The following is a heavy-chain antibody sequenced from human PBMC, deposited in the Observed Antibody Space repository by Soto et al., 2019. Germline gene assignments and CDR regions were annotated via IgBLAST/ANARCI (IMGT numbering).Heavy chain of an antibody. J-gene: IGHJ4*02. CDR3: AKVGYSYGFFDY. CDR2: ISWNSGSI. CDR1: GFTFDDYA. Sequence: EVRLVESGGGLVQPGRSLRLSCAASGFTFDDYAMHWVRQAPGKGLEWVSGISWNSGSIGYADSVKGRFTISRDNAKNSLYLQMNSLRAEDTALYYCAKVGYSYGFFDYWGQGTLVTVSS. D-gene: IGHD5-18*01. V-gene: IGHV3-9*01.